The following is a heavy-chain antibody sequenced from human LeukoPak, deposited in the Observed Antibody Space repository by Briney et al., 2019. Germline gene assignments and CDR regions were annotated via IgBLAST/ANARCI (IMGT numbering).Heavy chain of an antibody. CDR2: IYYSGST. V-gene: IGHV4-39*07. CDR3: ARKEDSPTGNWFDP. Sequence: SETLSLTCTVSGGSISSSSYHWGWIRQPPGKGLEWIGSIYYSGSTYYNPSLKSRVTISVDTSKNQFSLKLSSVTAADTAVYYCARKEDSPTGNWFDPWGQGTLVTVSS. CDR1: GGSISSSSYH. D-gene: IGHD1-14*01. J-gene: IGHJ5*02.